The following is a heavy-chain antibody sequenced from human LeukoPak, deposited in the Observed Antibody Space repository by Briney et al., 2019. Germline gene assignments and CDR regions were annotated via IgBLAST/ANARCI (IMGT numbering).Heavy chain of an antibody. CDR2: IIPIFGTA. Sequence: ASVKVSCKASGGTFSSYAISWVRQAPGQGLEWMGGIIPIFGTANYAQKFQGRVTITADESTSTAYMELSSLRSEDTAVYYCARSPRIAWFGSWEDWGQGTLVTVSS. CDR3: ARSPRIAWFGSWED. V-gene: IGHV1-69*13. D-gene: IGHD3-10*01. J-gene: IGHJ4*02. CDR1: GGTFSSYA.